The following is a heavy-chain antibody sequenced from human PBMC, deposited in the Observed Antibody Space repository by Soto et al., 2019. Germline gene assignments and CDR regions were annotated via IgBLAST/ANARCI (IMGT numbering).Heavy chain of an antibody. J-gene: IGHJ4*02. CDR1: GYTFRNYG. CDR3: ARDLVSGSDFWRAYNGGYFDY. D-gene: IGHD3-3*01. Sequence: ASVKVSCKASGYTFRNYGITWVRQAPGQGLEWMAWISPYNGNTNYAQDLQGRVTMTTDTSTSTAYMELRSLTSEDTAMYYCARDLVSGSDFWRAYNGGYFDYWGQGTLVTVSS. CDR2: ISPYNGNT. V-gene: IGHV1-18*01.